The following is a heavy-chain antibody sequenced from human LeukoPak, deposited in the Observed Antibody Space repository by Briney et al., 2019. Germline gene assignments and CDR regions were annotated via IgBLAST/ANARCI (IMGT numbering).Heavy chain of an antibody. V-gene: IGHV3-7*01. J-gene: IGHJ4*02. CDR1: GFTFTNYL. Sequence: PGGSLRLSCAASGFTFTNYLMMWVRQAPGKGLEWVAIIRNDGSETYYVDSVKGRFTISRDTAKTSLFLQMNSLRDEDTAVYYCARDPLRGDGYAFDYWGQGIMVTVSS. D-gene: IGHD5-24*01. CDR2: IRNDGSET. CDR3: ARDPLRGDGYAFDY.